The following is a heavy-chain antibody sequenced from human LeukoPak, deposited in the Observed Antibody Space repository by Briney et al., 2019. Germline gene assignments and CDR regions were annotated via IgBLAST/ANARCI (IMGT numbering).Heavy chain of an antibody. CDR1: GGSISSYY. V-gene: IGHV4-34*01. CDR3: ARRNDTVPFDY. Sequence: SETLSLTCTVSGGSISSYYWSWIRQPPGKGLEWIGEINHSGSTNYNPSLKSRVTISVDTSKNQFSLKLSSVTAADTAVYYCARRNDTVPFDYWGQGTLVTVSS. J-gene: IGHJ4*02. CDR2: INHSGST. D-gene: IGHD2-2*01.